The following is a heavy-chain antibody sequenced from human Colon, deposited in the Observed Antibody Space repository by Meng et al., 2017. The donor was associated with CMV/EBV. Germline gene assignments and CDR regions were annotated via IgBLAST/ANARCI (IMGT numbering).Heavy chain of an antibody. D-gene: IGHD6-13*01. Sequence: LPCAASCLPFSRSWMGWGRRSPGKGLGWVASILIDGNERYYVDSVRGRFTVSRDNAVNSVYLEMNNLRLDDTAVYFCARDSAGSFDFWGQGTLVTVSS. V-gene: IGHV3-7*01. CDR1: CLPFSRSW. J-gene: IGHJ4*02. CDR3: ARDSAGSFDF. CDR2: ILIDGNER.